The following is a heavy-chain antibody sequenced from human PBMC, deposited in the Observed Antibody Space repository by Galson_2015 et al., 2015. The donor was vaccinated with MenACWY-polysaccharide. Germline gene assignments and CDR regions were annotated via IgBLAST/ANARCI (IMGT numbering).Heavy chain of an antibody. CDR1: SSSSYY. CDR2: IYFGGST. CDR3: ARLLNYVFDY. D-gene: IGHD3-10*02. V-gene: IGHV4-39*01. J-gene: IGHJ4*02. Sequence: SSSSYYWGWIRQPPGKGLEWIGSIYFGGSTYYTPSLKSRVTISVDTSKNQLSLKMSSVTAADTAVYYCARLLNYVFDYWGQGTLVTVSS.